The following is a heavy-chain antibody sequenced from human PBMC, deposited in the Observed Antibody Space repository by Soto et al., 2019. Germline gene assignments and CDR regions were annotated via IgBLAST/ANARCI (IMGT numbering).Heavy chain of an antibody. D-gene: IGHD6-6*01. J-gene: IGHJ4*02. CDR3: ARRDYSTSSLGPFDY. CDR1: GGSISSDY. V-gene: IGHV4-4*07. CDR2: IHTSGST. Sequence: PSETLSLTCTVSGGSISSDYWSWIRQPAGKGLEWIGRIHTSGSTNYSPPLKSRVTMSVDTSKNQFSLNLTSVTAADTAVYYCARRDYSTSSLGPFDYWGQGILVTVS.